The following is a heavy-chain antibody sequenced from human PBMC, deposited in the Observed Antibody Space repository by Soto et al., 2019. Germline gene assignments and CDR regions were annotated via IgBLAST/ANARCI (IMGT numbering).Heavy chain of an antibody. Sequence: QVQLVQSGAEVKKPGASVKVSCKASADTFNSYSLSWLRQAPGQRLEWMGGITPVFGSADYAQTFEDRLTITADVSTSTIDMELSSLRSDDTAVYYCAISLEGTTVTNWFDPWGQGALVTVSS. V-gene: IGHV1-69*01. J-gene: IGHJ5*02. D-gene: IGHD4-17*01. CDR1: ADTFNSYS. CDR3: AISLEGTTVTNWFDP. CDR2: ITPVFGSA.